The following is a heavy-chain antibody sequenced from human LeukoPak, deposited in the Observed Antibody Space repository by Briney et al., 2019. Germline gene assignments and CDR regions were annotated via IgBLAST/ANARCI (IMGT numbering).Heavy chain of an antibody. CDR3: ARGYCSSTSCYLFWFDP. D-gene: IGHD2-2*01. CDR2: INHSGST. CDR1: GGSFSGYY. Sequence: SETLSLTCAVYGGSFSGYYWSWIRQPPGKGLEWIGEINHSGSTNYNPSLKSRVTISVDTSKNQFSLELSSVTAADTAVYYCARGYCSSTSCYLFWFDPWGQGTLVTVSS. J-gene: IGHJ5*02. V-gene: IGHV4-34*01.